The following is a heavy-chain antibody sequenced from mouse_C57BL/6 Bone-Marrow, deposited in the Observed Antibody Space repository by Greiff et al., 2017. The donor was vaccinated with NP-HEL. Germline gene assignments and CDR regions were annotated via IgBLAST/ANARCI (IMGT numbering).Heavy chain of an antibody. CDR1: GFNIKNTY. Sequence: EVQRVESVAELVRPGASVKLSCTASGFNIKNTYMHWVKQRPEQGLEWIGRIDPANGNTKYAPKFQGKATITADTSSNTAYLQLSSLTSEDTAIYYCARSKYFYYGSSYYFDYWGQGTTLTVSS. CDR2: IDPANGNT. D-gene: IGHD1-1*01. CDR3: ARSKYFYYGSSYYFDY. J-gene: IGHJ2*01. V-gene: IGHV14-3*01.